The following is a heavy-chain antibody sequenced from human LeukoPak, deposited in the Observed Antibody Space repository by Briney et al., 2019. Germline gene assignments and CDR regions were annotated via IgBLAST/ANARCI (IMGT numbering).Heavy chain of an antibody. CDR2: INSDGTST. CDR3: ARHKSVGGIDH. V-gene: IGHV3-74*01. D-gene: IGHD3-10*01. Sequence: GGSLRFSCGASGFTFSRTWMHWVRQAPGKGLVCVSRINSDGTSTVYADSVKGRFTISRDNSKNTLYLQMTSLRDEDTAVYFCARHKSVGGIDHWGQGTLVTVS. J-gene: IGHJ1*01. CDR1: GFTFSRTW.